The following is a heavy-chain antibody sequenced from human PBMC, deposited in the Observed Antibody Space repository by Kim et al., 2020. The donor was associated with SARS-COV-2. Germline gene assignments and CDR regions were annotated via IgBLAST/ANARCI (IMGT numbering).Heavy chain of an antibody. V-gene: IGHV4-4*07. CDR3: ARDLGALYGSGIRDYYYGMDV. J-gene: IGHJ6*02. D-gene: IGHD3-10*01. CDR2: IYTSGST. Sequence: SETLSLTCTVSGGSISSYYWSWIRQPAGKGLEWIGRIYTSGSTNYNPSLKSRVTMSVDTSKNQFSLKLSSVTAADTAVYYCARDLGALYGSGIRDYYYGMDVWGQGTTVTVSS. CDR1: GGSISSYY.